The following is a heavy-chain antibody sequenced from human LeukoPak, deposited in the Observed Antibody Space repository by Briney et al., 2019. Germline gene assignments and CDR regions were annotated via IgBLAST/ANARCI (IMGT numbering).Heavy chain of an antibody. V-gene: IGHV3-21*01. CDR3: ARDRHKGQVHAFDI. Sequence: GGSLRLSCAASGFTFSSYSMNWVRQAPGKGLEGFSSISSSSSYIYYADSVKGRFTISTENAKNSLYLQMNSLRAEDTPVYYCARDRHKGQVHAFDIWGQGTMVTVSS. CDR1: GFTFSSYS. J-gene: IGHJ3*02. CDR2: ISSSSSYI.